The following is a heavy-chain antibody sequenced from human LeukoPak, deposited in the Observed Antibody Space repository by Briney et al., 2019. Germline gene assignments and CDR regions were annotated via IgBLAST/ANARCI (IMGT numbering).Heavy chain of an antibody. Sequence: GGSLRLPCAASGFTFSSYAMSWVRQAPGKGLEWVSAISGSGGSTYYADSVKGRFTISRDNSKNTLYLQMNSLRAEDTAVYYCAKDYYGSGSYYNVWDYWGQGTLVTVSS. CDR1: GFTFSSYA. CDR3: AKDYYGSGSYYNVWDY. D-gene: IGHD3-10*01. V-gene: IGHV3-23*01. J-gene: IGHJ4*02. CDR2: ISGSGGST.